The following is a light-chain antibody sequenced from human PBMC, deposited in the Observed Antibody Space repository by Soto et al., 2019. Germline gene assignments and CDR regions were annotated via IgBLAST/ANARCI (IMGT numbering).Light chain of an antibody. CDR3: QQYNNWPPYT. V-gene: IGKV3-15*01. Sequence: EVVMTQSPATLSASPGERVILSCRASQNIGSNLAWYQQRPDQAPRLLMYGASTRATETPARFSGSGSATDFTLTISSLKSEDFAVYYCQQYNNWPPYTFGQGTKVDIK. CDR2: GAS. CDR1: QNIGSN. J-gene: IGKJ2*01.